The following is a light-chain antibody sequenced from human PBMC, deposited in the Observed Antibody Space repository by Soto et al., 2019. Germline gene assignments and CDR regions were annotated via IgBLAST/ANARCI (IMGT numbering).Light chain of an antibody. CDR2: DAS. CDR1: QSVDSY. V-gene: IGKV3-11*01. CDR3: QQRLNRPLA. Sequence: EIVLTQSPATLSLSPGERATLSCRASQSVDSYLAWYQQKPGQAPRLLIFDASNRAAGIPGRFSGSGSGTDFTLTIGGLEPEDFAIYYGQQRLNRPLACGQGTRLEIK. J-gene: IGKJ5*01.